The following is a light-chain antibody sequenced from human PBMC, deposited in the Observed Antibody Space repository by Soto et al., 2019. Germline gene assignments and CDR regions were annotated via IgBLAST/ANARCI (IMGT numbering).Light chain of an antibody. CDR2: GNN. CDR3: KSYDSSLSGYV. V-gene: IGLV1-40*01. J-gene: IGLJ1*01. Sequence: QSVLTQPPSVSGAPGQRLTISCTGSSSNIGAGFDVHWYQQFPGTAPKLLIYGNNNRPSGVPDRFSGSKSGTSASLAITGLQVEDEADHYCKSYDSSLSGYVFGTGTKVTVL. CDR1: SSNIGAGFD.